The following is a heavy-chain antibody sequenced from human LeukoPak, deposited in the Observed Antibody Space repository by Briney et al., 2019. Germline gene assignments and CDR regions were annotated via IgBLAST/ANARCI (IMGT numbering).Heavy chain of an antibody. CDR2: IKQDGSEK. D-gene: IGHD3-16*02. J-gene: IGHJ6*04. CDR1: GFAFSSYW. Sequence: GGSLRLSCAASGFAFSSYWMSWVRQAPGKGLEWVANIKQDGSEKYYVDSVKGRFTISRDNAKNSLYLQMNSLRAEDTAVYYCARDPYYDYVWGSYRGDGMDVWGKGTTVTVSS. CDR3: ARDPYYDYVWGSYRGDGMDV. V-gene: IGHV3-7*03.